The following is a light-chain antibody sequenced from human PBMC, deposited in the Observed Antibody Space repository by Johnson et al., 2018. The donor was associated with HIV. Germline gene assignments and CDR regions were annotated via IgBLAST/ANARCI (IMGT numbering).Light chain of an antibody. J-gene: IGLJ1*01. CDR1: SSNIGNNY. V-gene: IGLV1-51*02. Sequence: QSVLTQPPSVSAAPGQKVTISCSGSSSNIGNNYVYWYQQLPGTAPKLLIYENNKRPSGIPDRFSGSKSGTSATLGITGIQTGDEADYYCGTWDSSLSAGVCGTGTKVTVL. CDR2: ENN. CDR3: GTWDSSLSAGV.